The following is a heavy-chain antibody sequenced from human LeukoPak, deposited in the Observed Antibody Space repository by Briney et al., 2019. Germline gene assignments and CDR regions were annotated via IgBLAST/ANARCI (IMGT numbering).Heavy chain of an antibody. CDR2: INHSGST. CDR1: GGSFSGYY. Sequence: SETLSLTCAVYGGSFSGYYWSWIRQPPGKGLEWIGEINHSGSTNYNPSLKSRVTISVDTSKNQFSLKLSSVTAPDPAVYYCARGFSSSWYSKYFQHWGQGTLVTVSS. CDR3: ARGFSSSWYSKYFQH. J-gene: IGHJ1*01. D-gene: IGHD6-13*01. V-gene: IGHV4-34*01.